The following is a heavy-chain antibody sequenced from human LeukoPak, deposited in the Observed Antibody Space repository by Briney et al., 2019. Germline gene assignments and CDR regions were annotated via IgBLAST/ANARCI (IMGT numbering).Heavy chain of an antibody. CDR3: AKAINTQRTTVTTLFDY. CDR2: ISGSGGST. D-gene: IGHD4-17*01. Sequence: GGSLRLSCAASGFTFSSYAMSWVRQAPGKGLEWVSAISGSGGSTYYADSVKGRFTISRDNSKNTLYLQMNSLRAEDTPVYYCAKAINTQRTTVTTLFDYWGQGTLVTVSS. J-gene: IGHJ4*02. CDR1: GFTFSSYA. V-gene: IGHV3-23*01.